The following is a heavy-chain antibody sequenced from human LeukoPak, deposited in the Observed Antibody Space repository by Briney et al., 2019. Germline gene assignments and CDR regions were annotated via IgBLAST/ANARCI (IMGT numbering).Heavy chain of an antibody. CDR3: ARKTPWSSYYFDY. CDR2: IYYSGST. J-gene: IGHJ4*02. V-gene: IGHV4-59*01. Sequence: PSETLSLTCTVSGGSISSYYWSWIRQPPGKGLEWIGYIYYSGSTNYNPSLKSRVTISVDTSKNQFSLKLSSVTAADTAVYYCARKTPWSSYYFDYWGQGTLVTVSS. D-gene: IGHD3-10*01. CDR1: GGSISSYY.